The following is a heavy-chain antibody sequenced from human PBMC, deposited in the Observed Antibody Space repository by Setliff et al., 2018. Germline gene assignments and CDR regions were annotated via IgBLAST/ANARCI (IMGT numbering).Heavy chain of an antibody. V-gene: IGHV1-18*04. CDR2: ISAYNGKT. CDR3: ERLVRYCTQRACQRTQDADL. J-gene: IGHJ5*02. CDR1: GYTFANSI. Sequence: PSVKVSCTASGYTFANSIVSWVRQAPGQGLEWMGWISAYNGKTYIKEKFQGRLSMTTDTSTNTGYMELRNLTPDDTAVYFCERLVRYCTQRACQRTQDADLWGQGTRVTVSS. D-gene: IGHD2-8*01.